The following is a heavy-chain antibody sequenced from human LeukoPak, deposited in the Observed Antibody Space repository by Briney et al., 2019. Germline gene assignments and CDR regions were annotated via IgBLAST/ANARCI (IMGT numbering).Heavy chain of an antibody. J-gene: IGHJ4*02. D-gene: IGHD2/OR15-2a*01. V-gene: IGHV3-11*01. CDR1: GFIFSDYY. Sequence: GGSLRLSCAASGFIFSDYYMSWIRQAPGKGLEWVSYITTSGSSIYHADSVKGRFTISRDNAKNLLYLQMNSLRVEDSAVYYCARPMREYDYWGQGTLVTVSS. CDR3: ARPMREYDY. CDR2: ITTSGSSI.